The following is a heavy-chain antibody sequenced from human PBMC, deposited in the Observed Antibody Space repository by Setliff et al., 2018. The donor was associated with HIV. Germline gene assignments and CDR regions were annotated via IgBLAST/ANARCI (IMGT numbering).Heavy chain of an antibody. Sequence: ASVKVSCKASGYTFTSFVMNWVRQAPGQGLEWMGWINTNTGNPTYAQGFTGRFVFSLDTSVSTAYLQISSLKAEDTAVYYCARVGGFGEFIENRFDPWGQGTLVTVSS. D-gene: IGHD3-10*01. CDR3: ARVGGFGEFIENRFDP. CDR1: GYTFTSFV. J-gene: IGHJ5*02. CDR2: INTNTGNP. V-gene: IGHV7-4-1*02.